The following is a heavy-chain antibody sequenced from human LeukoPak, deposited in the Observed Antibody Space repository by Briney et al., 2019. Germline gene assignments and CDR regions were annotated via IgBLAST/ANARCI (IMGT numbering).Heavy chain of an antibody. CDR1: GGSISSFY. D-gene: IGHD4-11*01. V-gene: IGHV4-4*07. Sequence: SETLSLTCTVSGGSISSFYWIWIRQPAGKGLEWIGRINSRGTTNYNPSLKSRVTISLDKSKKQFSLNLYSVTAADTAVYYCARDETDFSKVAYWGQGTLVIVSS. J-gene: IGHJ4*02. CDR2: INSRGTT. CDR3: ARDETDFSKVAY.